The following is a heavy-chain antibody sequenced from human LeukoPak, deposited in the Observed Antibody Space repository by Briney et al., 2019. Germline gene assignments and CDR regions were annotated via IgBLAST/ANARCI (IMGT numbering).Heavy chain of an antibody. J-gene: IGHJ6*03. V-gene: IGHV3-7*01. CDR3: ARGSHCSSTSCYTNYYYYYMDV. CDR2: IKQDGSEK. CDR1: GFTFSSYW. D-gene: IGHD2-2*01. Sequence: PGGSLRLSCAASGFTFSSYWMSWVRQAPGKGLEWVANIKQDGSEKYYVDSVKGRFTISRDNAKNSLYLQMNSLRAEDTAVYYCARGSHCSSTSCYTNYYYYYMDVWGKGTTVTVSS.